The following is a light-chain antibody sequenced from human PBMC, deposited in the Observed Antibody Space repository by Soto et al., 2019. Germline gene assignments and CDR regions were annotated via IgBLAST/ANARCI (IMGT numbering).Light chain of an antibody. CDR3: QQYDDSLTWT. Sequence: VIGMSQSRSLLCASRGDRVTISCRMSQGISSYLAWYQQKPGKAPELLIYAASSLQSGVPSRFSGSGSGTDFTLTISRLEPEDFAVYYCQQYDDSLTWTFGQGTKVDIK. J-gene: IGKJ1*01. CDR1: QGISSY. CDR2: AAS. V-gene: IGKV1D-8*03.